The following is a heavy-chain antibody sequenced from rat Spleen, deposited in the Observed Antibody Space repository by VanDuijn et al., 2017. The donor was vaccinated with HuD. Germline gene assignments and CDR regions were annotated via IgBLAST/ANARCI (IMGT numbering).Heavy chain of an antibody. CDR3: VRYGSYDNWFAF. J-gene: IGHJ3*01. V-gene: IGHV5-17*01. D-gene: IGHD1-12*02. Sequence: EVQLVESGGGLVQPGRSLKLSCAASGFTFSDYGMAWVRQTPEKGLGWVANIIYDGTNTYYRDSVKGRFTISRDNAKSTLYLQMDSLRSEDTATYYCVRYGSYDNWFAFWGQGTLVTVSS. CDR2: IIYDGTNT. CDR1: GFTFSDYG.